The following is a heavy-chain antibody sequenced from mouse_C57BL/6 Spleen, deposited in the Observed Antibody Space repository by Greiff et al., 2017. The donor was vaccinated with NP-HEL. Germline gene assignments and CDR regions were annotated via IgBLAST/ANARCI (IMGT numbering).Heavy chain of an antibody. CDR3: ARRREDYGSSYELDY. Sequence: QVQLQQPGAELVMPGASVKLSCKASGYTFTSYWMHWVKQRPGQGLEWIGEIDPSDSYTNYNQKFKGKSTLTVDKSSSTAYMQLSSLASEDSAVYYCARRREDYGSSYELDYWGQGTTLTVSS. V-gene: IGHV1-69*01. CDR2: IDPSDSYT. D-gene: IGHD1-1*01. J-gene: IGHJ2*01. CDR1: GYTFTSYW.